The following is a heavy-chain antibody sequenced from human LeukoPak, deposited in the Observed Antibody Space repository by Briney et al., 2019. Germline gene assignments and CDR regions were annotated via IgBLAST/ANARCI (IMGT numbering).Heavy chain of an antibody. J-gene: IGHJ6*02. CDR2: MNPNSGNT. D-gene: IGHD6-19*01. V-gene: IGHV1-8*01. CDR1: GYTFTSYD. Sequence: ASVKVSCKASGYTFTSYDINWVRQATGRGLEWMGWMNPNSGNTGYAQKFQGRVTMTRNTSISTAYMELSSLRSEDTAVYYCARGSSSGWYLYYYYGMDVWGQGTTVTVSS. CDR3: ARGSSSGWYLYYYYGMDV.